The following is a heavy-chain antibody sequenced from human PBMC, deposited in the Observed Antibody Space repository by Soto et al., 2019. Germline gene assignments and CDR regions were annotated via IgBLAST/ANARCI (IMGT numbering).Heavy chain of an antibody. V-gene: IGHV2-26*01. CDR3: ARISDYYYYGMDV. CDR1: EFSLSNTRMG. Sequence: QVTLKESGPVLVKPTETLTLTCTVSEFSLSNTRMGVSWIRQPPGKALEWLAHIFSSDVKSYTTSLKSRLTISKDTSKSQVVLTMTNMDPVDTATYYCARISDYYYYGMDVWGQGTTVTVSS. J-gene: IGHJ6*02. CDR2: IFSSDVK.